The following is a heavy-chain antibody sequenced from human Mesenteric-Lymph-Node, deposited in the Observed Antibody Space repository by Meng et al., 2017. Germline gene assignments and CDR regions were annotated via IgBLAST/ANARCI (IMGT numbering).Heavy chain of an antibody. V-gene: IGHV3-74*03. J-gene: IGHJ4*02. Sequence: VQVGESGGGLVEPGGSLRLSCAASGFTFSSHWMNWVRQAPGKGLVWVSRINTDGSTTTYADSVKGRFTISRDNAKNTVFLQMNSLRAEDTAVYYCVGMTVGWGQGTLVTVSS. CDR1: GFTFSSHW. CDR2: INTDGSTT. D-gene: IGHD3-22*01. CDR3: VGMTVG.